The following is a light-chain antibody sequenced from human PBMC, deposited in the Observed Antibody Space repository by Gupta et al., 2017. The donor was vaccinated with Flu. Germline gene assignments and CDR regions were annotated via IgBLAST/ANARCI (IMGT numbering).Light chain of an antibody. J-gene: IGKJ3*01. CDR3: QQYGSSPFT. Sequence: GTLSLSPGERATLSCRASQSVSSSYLAWYQQKPGQAPRLLIYGASSRATGIPDRLSGSGSGTDFTLTISRLEPEDFAVYYCQQYGSSPFTFGPGTKVDIK. CDR2: GAS. V-gene: IGKV3-20*01. CDR1: QSVSSSY.